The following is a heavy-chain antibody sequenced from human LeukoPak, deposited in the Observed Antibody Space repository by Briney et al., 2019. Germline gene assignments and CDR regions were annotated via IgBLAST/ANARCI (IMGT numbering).Heavy chain of an antibody. J-gene: IGHJ3*02. CDR3: ARETPSYDILTGYLDAFDI. D-gene: IGHD3-9*01. CDR2: IKQDGSEK. V-gene: IGHV3-7*01. CDR1: GFTFSSYW. Sequence: PGGSLRLSCAASGFTFSSYWMSWFGQAPGKGRDWVANIKQDGSEKYYVDSVKGRFTISRDNAKNSLYLQMNSLRAEDTAVYYCARETPSYDILTGYLDAFDIWGQGTMVTVSS.